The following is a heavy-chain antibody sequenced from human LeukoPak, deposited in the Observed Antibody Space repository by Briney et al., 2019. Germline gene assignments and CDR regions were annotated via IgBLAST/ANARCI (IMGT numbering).Heavy chain of an antibody. V-gene: IGHV3-53*05. Sequence: GGSLRLSCAASGFTVSSNYMSWVRQAPGKGLEWVSVIYSGGSTYYADSVKGRFTISRDNSKNSLYLQMNSLRAEDTALYYCAKDAGAAAGTGVFDYWGQGTLVTVSS. CDR3: AKDAGAAAGTGVFDY. CDR1: GFTVSSNY. CDR2: IYSGGST. J-gene: IGHJ4*02. D-gene: IGHD6-13*01.